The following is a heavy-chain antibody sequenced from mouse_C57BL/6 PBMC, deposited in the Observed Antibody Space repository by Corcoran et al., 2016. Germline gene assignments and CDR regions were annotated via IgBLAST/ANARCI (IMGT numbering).Heavy chain of an antibody. V-gene: IGHV1-80*01. D-gene: IGHD1-1*01. Sequence: QVQLQQSGAELVKPGASVKISCKASGYAFSSYWMNWVKQRPGKGLEWIGQIYPGDGDTNYNGKFKGKATLTADKSSSTAYMQLSSLTSEDSAVYFCARHYGSSWYFDVWGTGTTVTVSS. CDR1: GYAFSSYW. CDR3: ARHYGSSWYFDV. CDR2: IYPGDGDT. J-gene: IGHJ1*03.